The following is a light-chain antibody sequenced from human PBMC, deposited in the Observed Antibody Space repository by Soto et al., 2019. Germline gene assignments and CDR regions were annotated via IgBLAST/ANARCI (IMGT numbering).Light chain of an antibody. V-gene: IGKV1-5*01. CDR2: DAS. CDR1: QSINRR. J-gene: IGKJ1*01. CDR3: QQYNNYPGT. Sequence: DIQMTQSPSTLSASVGDRVTITCRASQSINRRLAWYQQNPGKAPNLLIYDASSLESGVPARFSGGGSGTEFTLTISSLQPDDVSTFYCQQYNNYPGTFGQGTKVVIK.